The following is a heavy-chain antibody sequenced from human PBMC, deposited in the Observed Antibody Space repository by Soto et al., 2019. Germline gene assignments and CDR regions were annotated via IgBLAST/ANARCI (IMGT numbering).Heavy chain of an antibody. CDR1: GGSISSGGYY. V-gene: IGHV4-31*03. CDR3: AGIYSGSPGGTLRY. Sequence: QVQLQESGPGPVKPSQTLSLTCTVSGGSISSGGYYWSWIRQHPGKGLEWIGYIYYSGSTYYNPSLKRRVTISVDTSKNQFSLKLRSVTAADTAVYYCAGIYSGSPGGTLRYWGQGTLVTVSS. CDR2: IYYSGST. J-gene: IGHJ4*02. D-gene: IGHD1-26*01.